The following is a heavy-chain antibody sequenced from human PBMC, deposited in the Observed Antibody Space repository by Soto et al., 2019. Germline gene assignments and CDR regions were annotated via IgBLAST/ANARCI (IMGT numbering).Heavy chain of an antibody. CDR1: GFAFRSHW. CDR3: ARDHVAPTIPFDS. J-gene: IGHJ4*02. D-gene: IGHD5-12*01. Sequence: EVHLVESGGGLVQPGGSLRLSCGASGFAFRSHWMSWVRQAPGKGLEWVANINQDGSQRYYVDSVKGRFTISRDNAKNSLYLQMNSLRAEDTALYYCARDHVAPTIPFDSWGQGTLVTVSS. CDR2: INQDGSQR. V-gene: IGHV3-7*01.